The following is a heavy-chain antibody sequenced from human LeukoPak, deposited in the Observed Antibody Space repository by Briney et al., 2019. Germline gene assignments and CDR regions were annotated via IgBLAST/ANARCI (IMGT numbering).Heavy chain of an antibody. CDR1: GGYISADY. Sequence: SETLSLTCAVSGGYISADYWIWIRQPPGTGLEWIGYISYSGNTNYNPSLKSRVTISQDTSKNQFSLRLSSVTAADTAMYYCARGTMMVGPWGQGTLVTVSS. J-gene: IGHJ5*02. CDR3: ARGTMMVGP. V-gene: IGHV4-59*08. CDR2: ISYSGNT. D-gene: IGHD3-22*01.